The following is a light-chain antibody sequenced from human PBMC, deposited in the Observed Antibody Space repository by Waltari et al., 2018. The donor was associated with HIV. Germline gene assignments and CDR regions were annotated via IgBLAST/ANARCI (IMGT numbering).Light chain of an antibody. J-gene: IGKJ2*01. V-gene: IGKV3-11*01. Sequence: IVLPQSPAPLSLSPGERATLSCSASQGVSSYLAWYQQKPGQGPRLLIYDASNRATGIPARFSGSGSETDFTLTISSLAPEDVAVYYCQQRSNGPQTFGQGTKLEIK. CDR3: QQRSNGPQT. CDR1: QGVSSY. CDR2: DAS.